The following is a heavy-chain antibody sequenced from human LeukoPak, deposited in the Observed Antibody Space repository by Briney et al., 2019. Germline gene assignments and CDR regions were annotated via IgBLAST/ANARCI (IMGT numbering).Heavy chain of an antibody. J-gene: IGHJ3*02. Sequence: SETLSLTCTVSGGSISSSSYYWGWIRQPPGKGLEWIGNIYYSGSTYYNPSLKSRVTISVDTSKNQFSLKLSSVTAADTAVYYCARVGAVAGPSAAFDIWGQGTMVTVSS. CDR2: IYYSGST. CDR1: GGSISSSSYY. D-gene: IGHD6-19*01. CDR3: ARVGAVAGPSAAFDI. V-gene: IGHV4-39*07.